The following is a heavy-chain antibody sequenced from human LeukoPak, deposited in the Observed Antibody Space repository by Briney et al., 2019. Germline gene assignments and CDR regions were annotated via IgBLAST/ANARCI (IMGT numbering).Heavy chain of an antibody. D-gene: IGHD3-10*01. J-gene: IGHJ4*02. CDR2: IYYSGST. CDR3: ARERGNYVGY. V-gene: IGHV4-30-4*08. CDR1: GDSISGYY. Sequence: SETLSLTCTISGDSISGYYWSWIHQPPGKGLEWIGYIYYSGSTYYNPSLKSRVTISVDTSKNQFSLKLSSVTAADTAVYYCARERGNYVGYWGQGTLVTVSS.